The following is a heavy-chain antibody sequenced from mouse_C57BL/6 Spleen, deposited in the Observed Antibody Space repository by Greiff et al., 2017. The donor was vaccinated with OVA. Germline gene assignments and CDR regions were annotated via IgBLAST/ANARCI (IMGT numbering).Heavy chain of an antibody. CDR1: GYAFSSYW. V-gene: IGHV1-82*01. J-gene: IGHJ4*01. CDR3: ARLYYYGSEDAMDY. D-gene: IGHD1-1*01. CDR2: IYPGDGDP. Sequence: QVQLQQSGPELVKPGASVKISCKASGYAFSSYWMNWVKQRPGKGLEWIGRIYPGDGDPHYNGTFKGKATLTADKSSSTAYMQLSSRTADDSAVYDCARLYYYGSEDAMDYWGQGTSVTVSS.